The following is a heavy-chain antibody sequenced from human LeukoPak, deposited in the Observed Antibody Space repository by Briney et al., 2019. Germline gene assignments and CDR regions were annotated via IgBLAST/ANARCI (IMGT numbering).Heavy chain of an antibody. CDR1: GFTFRSYG. Sequence: GGSLRLSCAASGFTFRSYGMHWVRQAPGKGLEWVTFIGYDGSNKYYTDSVKGRFTISRDNSKNTLYLQMNSLRTEDTAVYYCAKDSYYYYYIDVWGKGTTVTVSS. V-gene: IGHV3-30*02. J-gene: IGHJ6*03. CDR2: IGYDGSNK. CDR3: AKDSYYYYYIDV.